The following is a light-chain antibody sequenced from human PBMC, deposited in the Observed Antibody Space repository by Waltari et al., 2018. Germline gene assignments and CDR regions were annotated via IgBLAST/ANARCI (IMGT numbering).Light chain of an antibody. CDR2: DAT. J-gene: IGKJ1*01. CDR1: KSVRKY. Sequence: SCRASKSVRKYLDWYQQKPGQAPRLLIYDATTRATGIPDRFSGSGFGTDFSLTISRLEPEDFAVYYCQKYESLPATFGQGTKVEIK. V-gene: IGKV3-20*01. CDR3: QKYESLPAT.